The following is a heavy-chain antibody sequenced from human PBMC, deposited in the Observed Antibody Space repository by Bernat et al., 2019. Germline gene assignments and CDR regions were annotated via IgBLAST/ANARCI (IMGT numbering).Heavy chain of an antibody. D-gene: IGHD3-22*01. CDR3: ARHPPHYDTRVA. CDR2: ISYSGTT. J-gene: IGHJ5*02. V-gene: IGHV4-39*01. Sequence: QLQLQESGPGLVKPSETLSLTCTVSGGSVSSSIYYWGWIRQPPGKGLEWIGSISYSGTTYYTPSLKSRATISVDTSKNQFSLKLSSVTAADTAVYFCARHPPHYDTRVAWGQGTLVTVSS. CDR1: GGSVSSSIYY.